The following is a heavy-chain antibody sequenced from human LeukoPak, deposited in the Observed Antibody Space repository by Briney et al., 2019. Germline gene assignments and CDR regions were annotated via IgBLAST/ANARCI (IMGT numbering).Heavy chain of an antibody. CDR2: FDPEDGET. V-gene: IGHV1-24*01. D-gene: IGHD1-26*01. CDR1: GYTLTELS. J-gene: IGHJ3*02. CDR3: ATVYSGSPWGAFDI. Sequence: ASVKVSCKVSGYTLTELSMHWVRQAPGKGLEWMGGFDPEDGETIYAQKFQGRVTMTEDTSTDTAYMELSSLRSEDTAVYYCATVYSGSPWGAFDIWGQGTMVTVSS.